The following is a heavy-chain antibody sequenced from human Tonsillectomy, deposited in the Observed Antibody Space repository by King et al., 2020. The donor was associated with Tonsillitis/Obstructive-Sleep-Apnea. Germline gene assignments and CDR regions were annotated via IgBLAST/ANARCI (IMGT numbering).Heavy chain of an antibody. CDR3: ARVVVEYCGNSEACDI. V-gene: IGHV3-30-3*01. J-gene: IGHJ3*02. D-gene: IGHD4-23*01. CDR1: GFTFSSYA. Sequence: VQLVESGGGVVQPGRSLRLSCAASGFTFSSYAMHWVRQAPGKGLEWVAVISYDGSNKYYADSVKGRFTISRANSKNTLYLQMNSLRAEDTAVYYCARVVVEYCGNSEACDIWGQGTMGTVAS. CDR2: ISYDGSNK.